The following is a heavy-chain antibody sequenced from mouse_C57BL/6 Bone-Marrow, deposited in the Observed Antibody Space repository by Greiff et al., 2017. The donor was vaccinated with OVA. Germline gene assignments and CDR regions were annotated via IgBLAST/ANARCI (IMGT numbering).Heavy chain of an antibody. D-gene: IGHD2-3*01. Sequence: DVKLVESGGGLVKPGGSLKLSCAASGFTFSDYGMHWVRQAPEKGLEWVAYISSGSSTIYYADTVKGRFTISRDNAKNTLFLQMTSLRSEDTAMYYCAKGVDGYYSFADWGQGTLVTVSA. CDR3: AKGVDGYYSFAD. V-gene: IGHV5-17*01. CDR2: ISSGSSTI. J-gene: IGHJ3*01. CDR1: GFTFSDYG.